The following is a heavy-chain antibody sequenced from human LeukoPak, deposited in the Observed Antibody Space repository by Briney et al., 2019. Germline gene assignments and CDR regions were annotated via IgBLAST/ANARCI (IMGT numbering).Heavy chain of an antibody. CDR3: ARVVVPAAPYYYYYGMDV. V-gene: IGHV4-39*07. CDR1: GGSISSSSYY. Sequence: KPSETLSLTCTVSGGSISSSSYYWGWIRQPPGKGLEWIGSIYYSGSTYYNPSLKSRVTISVDTSKNQFSLKLSSVIAADTAVYYCARVVVPAAPYYYYYGMDVWGQGTTVTVSS. CDR2: IYYSGST. D-gene: IGHD2-2*01. J-gene: IGHJ6*02.